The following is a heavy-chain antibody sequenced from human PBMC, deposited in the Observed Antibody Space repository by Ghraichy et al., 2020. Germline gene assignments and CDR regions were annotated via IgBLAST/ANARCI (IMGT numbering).Heavy chain of an antibody. CDR2: INPNSGGT. Sequence: ASVKVSCKASGYTFTGYYMHWVRQAPGQGLEWMGWINPNSGGTNYAQKFQGWVTMTRDTSISTAYMELSRLRSDDTAVYYCARVRQWFGEQNSYYYGMDVWGQGTTVTVSS. CDR1: GYTFTGYY. V-gene: IGHV1-2*04. D-gene: IGHD3-10*01. CDR3: ARVRQWFGEQNSYYYGMDV. J-gene: IGHJ6*02.